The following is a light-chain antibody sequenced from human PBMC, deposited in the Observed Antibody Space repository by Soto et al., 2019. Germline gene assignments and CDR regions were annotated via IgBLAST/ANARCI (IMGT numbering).Light chain of an antibody. CDR2: LGS. CDR1: QSLLHSNGYNY. Sequence: DIVMTQSPLSLPVTPGEPASISCRSSQSLLHSNGYNYLDWYLQKPGQSPQLLIYLGSNRASGIPDRFSGGGSGTDFTLKISRVEAEDVGVYYCMQALQIALTFGGGTKVDIK. J-gene: IGKJ4*01. V-gene: IGKV2-28*01. CDR3: MQALQIALT.